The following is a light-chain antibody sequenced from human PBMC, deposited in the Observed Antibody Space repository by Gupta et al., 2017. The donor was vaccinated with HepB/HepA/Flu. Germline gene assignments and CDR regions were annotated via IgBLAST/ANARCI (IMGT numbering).Light chain of an antibody. V-gene: IGKV2-28*01. CDR3: MQDLQTVT. CDR1: QRLLTGVRYY. J-gene: IGKJ2*01. CDR2: LVS. Sequence: IVITHSLPSLSAAPGEPASISCCSSQRLLTGVRYYLDWYLQKPGQPPQLLIYLVSNRASGVPDRISGGVSGTEFTLHISRVEAEDAGVYYCMQDLQTVTFGQGTKLEIK.